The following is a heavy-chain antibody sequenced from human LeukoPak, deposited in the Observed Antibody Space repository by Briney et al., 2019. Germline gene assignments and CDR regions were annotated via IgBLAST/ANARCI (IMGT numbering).Heavy chain of an antibody. CDR2: ISYSGSP. J-gene: IGHJ3*02. CDR1: GGSISNYY. V-gene: IGHV4-59*08. CDR3: ARPSRTGSGWDAFDI. Sequence: PPETLSLTCTVSGGSISNYYWSWIRQPPGKELEWIGYISYSGSPNYNPSLTSRVTISVDTSKNQFSLNLSSVTAADTAVYYCARPSRTGSGWDAFDIWGQGTMVTVSS. D-gene: IGHD3-22*01.